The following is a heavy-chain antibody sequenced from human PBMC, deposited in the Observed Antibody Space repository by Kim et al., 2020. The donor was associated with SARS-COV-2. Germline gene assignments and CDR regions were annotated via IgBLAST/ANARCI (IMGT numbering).Heavy chain of an antibody. J-gene: IGHJ6*02. CDR2: IIPIFGTA. Sequence: SVKVSCKASGGTFSSYAISWVRQAPGQGLEWMGGIIPIFGTANYAQKFQGRVTITADESTSTAYMELSSLRSEDTAVYYCARVHGSGSYYYYYYYGMDVWGQGTTVTVSS. CDR3: ARVHGSGSYYYYYYYGMDV. V-gene: IGHV1-69*13. D-gene: IGHD3-10*01. CDR1: GGTFSSYA.